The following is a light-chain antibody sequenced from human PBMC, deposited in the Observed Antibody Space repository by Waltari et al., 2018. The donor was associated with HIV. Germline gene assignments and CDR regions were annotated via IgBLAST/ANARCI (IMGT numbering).Light chain of an antibody. V-gene: IGLV3-1*01. CDR2: QES. CDR1: KLGEKF. Sequence: SYDLTQPPSVSVSPGQTARITCSGEKLGEKFVSWYQQKPGQSPMVVIYQESQRHSGIPERFSGSNSGNTPTLAISETDPMDEADYYCQTWDIATGVVGGGTKLTVL. J-gene: IGLJ2*01. CDR3: QTWDIATGV.